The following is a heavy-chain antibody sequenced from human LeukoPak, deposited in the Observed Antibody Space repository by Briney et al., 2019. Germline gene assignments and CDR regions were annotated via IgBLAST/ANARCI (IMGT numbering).Heavy chain of an antibody. Sequence: SSETLSLNCTVSGGSISSGSYYWSWIRQPAGKGLEWIGRIYTSGSTNYNPSLKSRVTISVDTSKNQFSLKLSSVTAADTAVYYCARDLAAAGFDYWGQGTLVTVSS. CDR3: ARDLAAAGFDY. J-gene: IGHJ4*02. V-gene: IGHV4-61*02. CDR2: IYTSGST. D-gene: IGHD6-13*01. CDR1: GGSISSGSYY.